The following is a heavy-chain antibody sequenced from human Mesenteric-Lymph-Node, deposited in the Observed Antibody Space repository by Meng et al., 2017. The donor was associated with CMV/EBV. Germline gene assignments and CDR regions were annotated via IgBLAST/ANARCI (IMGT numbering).Heavy chain of an antibody. CDR2: INHSGST. V-gene: IGHV4-34*01. J-gene: IGHJ6*02. CDR1: GGSFSGHY. CDR3: ASRTVTSGYGMDV. Sequence: SETLSLTCAVYGGSFSGHYWSWIRQSPGKGLEWIGEINHSGSTNYNPSLKSRVTISVDTSKNQFSLKLSFVTAADTTVYYCASRTVTSGYGMDVWGQGTTVTVSS. D-gene: IGHD4-11*01.